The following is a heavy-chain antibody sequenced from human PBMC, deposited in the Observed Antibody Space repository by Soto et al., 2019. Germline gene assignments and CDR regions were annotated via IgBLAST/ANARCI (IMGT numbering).Heavy chain of an antibody. Sequence: QVQLVQSGAEVKKPGASVKVSCKASGYTFTSYDINWVRQATGQGLEWMGWMNPNSGNTGYAQKFQGRVTMTRNTSISTAYMELSSLRSEDTAVYYCARGRVVVVGAATPGWDAFDIWGQGTMVTVSS. V-gene: IGHV1-8*01. J-gene: IGHJ3*02. CDR1: GYTFTSYD. CDR2: MNPNSGNT. CDR3: ARGRVVVVGAATPGWDAFDI. D-gene: IGHD2-15*01.